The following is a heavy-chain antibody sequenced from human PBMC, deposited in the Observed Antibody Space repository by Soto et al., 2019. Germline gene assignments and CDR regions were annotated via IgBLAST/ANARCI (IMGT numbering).Heavy chain of an antibody. CDR2: IYSGVST. D-gene: IGHD3-3*01. V-gene: IGHV3-53*01. Sequence: GGSLRRACAASGFTVGSNYMIWVRQSPGKGLEWGSVIYSGVSTYYSDSVKGRFTISRDNSKNTLYLQMNSLRAEDTAVYYCATRLYYDFWSGNYYYYGMDVWGQGTTVTVSS. CDR3: ATRLYYDFWSGNYYYYGMDV. CDR1: GFTVGSNY. J-gene: IGHJ6*02.